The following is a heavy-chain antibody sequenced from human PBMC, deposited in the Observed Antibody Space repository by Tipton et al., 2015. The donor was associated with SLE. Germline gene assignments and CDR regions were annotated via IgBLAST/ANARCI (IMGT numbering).Heavy chain of an antibody. D-gene: IGHD6-25*01. CDR3: VSAIATAASS. V-gene: IGHV3-7*01. J-gene: IGHJ5*02. CDR2: INQDGSVK. CDR1: SSSSYY. Sequence: SSSSYYWGWIRQPPGKGLEWVANINQDGSVKYYVDSVKGRFTISRDNTENSLYLQMNSLRTEDTALYYCVSAIATAASSWGQGTLVTVSS.